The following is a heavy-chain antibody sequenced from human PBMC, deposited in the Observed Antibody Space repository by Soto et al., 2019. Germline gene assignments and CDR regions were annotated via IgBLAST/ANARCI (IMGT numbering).Heavy chain of an antibody. CDR2: IYYSGST. J-gene: IGHJ4*02. V-gene: IGHV4-31*03. Sequence: TWETLSLTCTVSGGSISSGGYYWSWIRQHPGKGLEWIGYIYYSGSTYYNPSLKSRVTISVDTSKNQFSLKLSSVTAADTAVYYCARARYGDYDYWGQGTLVTVSS. CDR1: GGSISSGGYY. CDR3: ARARYGDYDY. D-gene: IGHD4-17*01.